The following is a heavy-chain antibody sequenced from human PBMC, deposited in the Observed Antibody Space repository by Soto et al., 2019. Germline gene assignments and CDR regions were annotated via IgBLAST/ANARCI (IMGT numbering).Heavy chain of an antibody. CDR1: GFTFSSYA. D-gene: IGHD2-2*01. Sequence: GGSLRLSWAASGFTFSSYAMSSVRQAPGKGLEWVSAISGSGGSTYYADSVKGRFTISRDNSKNTLYLQMNSLRAEDTAVYYCAKIPSGSPAAPKHWFDPWGQGTLVTVSS. CDR2: ISGSGGST. CDR3: AKIPSGSPAAPKHWFDP. J-gene: IGHJ5*02. V-gene: IGHV3-23*01.